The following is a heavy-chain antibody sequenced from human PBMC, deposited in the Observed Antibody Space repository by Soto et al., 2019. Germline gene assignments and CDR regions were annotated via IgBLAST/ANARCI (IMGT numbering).Heavy chain of an antibody. V-gene: IGHV3-74*01. CDR3: TSDYNYSESYFAL. CDR2: INGDGSST. J-gene: IGHJ2*01. CDR1: GFTFSSHW. Sequence: EVQLVESGGGLVQPGGSLRLSCSASGFTFSSHWMHWVRQGPGKGLAWVSRINGDGSSTAYADSVKGRFTICRDNAKNTLYLQMNSLRADDTAVFYCTSDYNYSESYFALCGRGTLVTVSS. D-gene: IGHD5-12*01.